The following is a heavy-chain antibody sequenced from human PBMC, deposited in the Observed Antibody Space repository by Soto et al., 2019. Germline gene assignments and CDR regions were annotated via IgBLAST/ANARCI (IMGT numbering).Heavy chain of an antibody. CDR2: IYHSGST. Sequence: SETLSLTCAVSGGSISSSNWWSWVRQPPGKGLEWIGEIYHSGSTNYNPSLKSRVTISVDKSKNQFSRKLSSVTAADTAVYYCARVKGGTTRRAFDSWGQGTLVTVS. D-gene: IGHD1-7*01. J-gene: IGHJ4*02. V-gene: IGHV4-4*02. CDR3: ARVKGGTTRRAFDS. CDR1: GGSISSSNW.